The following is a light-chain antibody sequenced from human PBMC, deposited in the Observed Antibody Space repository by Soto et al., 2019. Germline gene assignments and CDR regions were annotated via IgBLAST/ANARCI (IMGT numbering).Light chain of an antibody. Sequence: EIVLTQSPGTLSLSPGERATLSCRASQSVSSSYLAWHQQKPGQAHRLLIYGASSRATGIPDRFSGSGSGTDFTLTISRLEPEDFAVYYCQQYGSSLWTFGQGTKVDIK. V-gene: IGKV3-20*01. CDR1: QSVSSSY. J-gene: IGKJ1*01. CDR3: QQYGSSLWT. CDR2: GAS.